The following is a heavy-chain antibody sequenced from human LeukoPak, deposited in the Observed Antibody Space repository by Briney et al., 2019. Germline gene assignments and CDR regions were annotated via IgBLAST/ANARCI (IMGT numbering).Heavy chain of an antibody. J-gene: IGHJ4*02. CDR2: ISGSGGST. V-gene: IGHV3-23*01. CDR3: ARDSYGYHLYYFDY. CDR1: GFTFSSYA. D-gene: IGHD5-18*01. Sequence: GGSLRLSCAASGFTFSSYAMSWVRQAPGKGLEWVSAISGSGGSTYYADSVKGRFTISRDNSKNTLHLQMNSLRAEDTAVYYCARDSYGYHLYYFDYWGQGTLVTVSS.